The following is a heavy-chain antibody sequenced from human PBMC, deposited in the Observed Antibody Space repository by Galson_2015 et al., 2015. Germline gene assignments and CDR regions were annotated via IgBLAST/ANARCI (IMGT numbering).Heavy chain of an antibody. CDR2: INPSGGST. J-gene: IGHJ6*02. D-gene: IGHD5-18*01. V-gene: IGHV1-46*01. CDR3: ARVYRSMVKAPYYYGMDV. CDR1: GYTFTSYY. Sequence: SVKVSCKASGYTFTSYYMHWVRQAPGQGLEWMGIINPSGGSTSYAQKFQGRVTMTRDTSTSTVYMELSSLRSEDTAVYYCARVYRSMVKAPYYYGMDVWGQGTTVTVSS.